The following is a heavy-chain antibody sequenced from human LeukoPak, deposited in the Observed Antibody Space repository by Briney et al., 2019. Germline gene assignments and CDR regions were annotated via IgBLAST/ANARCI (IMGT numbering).Heavy chain of an antibody. Sequence: ASVKVSCKASGYTFTSYDINWVRQAAGQGLEWVGWMNPNSRNTGYAQKFQGRVTMTMNTAISTAYMELSSLRSDDTAVYYCARVYSDSSDYYVQGFDYRGQGTLVTVSS. D-gene: IGHD3-22*01. V-gene: IGHV1-8*01. CDR1: GYTFTSYD. CDR3: ARVYSDSSDYYVQGFDY. CDR2: MNPNSRNT. J-gene: IGHJ4*02.